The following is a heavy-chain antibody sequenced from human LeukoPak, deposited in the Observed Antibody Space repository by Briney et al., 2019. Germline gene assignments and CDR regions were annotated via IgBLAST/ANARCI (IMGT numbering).Heavy chain of an antibody. J-gene: IGHJ3*02. Sequence: GGSLRLSCAASGFTFDDYAMHWVRPAPGKGLEWVSLISGDGGSTYYADSVRGRFTISRDNSKNSLYLQMDSLRTEDTAFYYCAKEIDTLGTNAFDIWGQGTMVTVSS. CDR3: AKEIDTLGTNAFDI. V-gene: IGHV3-43*02. CDR2: ISGDGGST. D-gene: IGHD2-15*01. CDR1: GFTFDDYA.